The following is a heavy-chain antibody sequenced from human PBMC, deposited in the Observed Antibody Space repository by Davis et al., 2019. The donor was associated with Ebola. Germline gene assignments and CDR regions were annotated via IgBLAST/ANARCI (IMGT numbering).Heavy chain of an antibody. CDR3: ARGPLSYSSGWYQYYYYYGMDV. J-gene: IGHJ6*04. V-gene: IGHV1-69*02. CDR1: GGTFSSYT. CDR2: IIPILGIA. Sequence: SVKVSCKASGGTFSSYTISWVRQAPGQGLEWMGRIIPILGIANYAQKFQGRVTITADKSTSTAYMELSSLRSEDTAVYYCARGPLSYSSGWYQYYYYYGMDVWGKGTTVTVSP. D-gene: IGHD6-19*01.